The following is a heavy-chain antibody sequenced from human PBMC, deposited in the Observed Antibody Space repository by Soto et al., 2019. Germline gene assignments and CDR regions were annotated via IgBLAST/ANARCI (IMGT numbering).Heavy chain of an antibody. Sequence: SEPLPLTNTVFGGNIINFYWSRIRQNQGKGLEWIGYMYYSGSTNYNPSLKSRVTISVDTSKNQFSLKLSSVTAADTAVYYCARDYDSSGYYYQYWGQGTLVTVSS. J-gene: IGHJ4*02. CDR2: MYYSGST. V-gene: IGHV4-59*01. D-gene: IGHD3-22*01. CDR3: ARDYDSSGYYYQY. CDR1: GGNIINFY.